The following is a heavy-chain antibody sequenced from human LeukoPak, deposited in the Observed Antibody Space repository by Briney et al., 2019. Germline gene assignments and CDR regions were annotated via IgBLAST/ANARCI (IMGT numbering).Heavy chain of an antibody. J-gene: IGHJ6*02. D-gene: IGHD6-13*01. CDR3: ARGGQQMSDAMDV. V-gene: IGHV3-30-3*01. CDR1: GFTFTDYI. Sequence: GGSLRLSCVASGFTFTDYIMHWVRQAPGKGLEWVTVISYGGTIEYYADSVKGRFTISKDNSKNRLYLQMNSLRTEDTAVYFCARGGQQMSDAMDVWGQGTTVTVSS. CDR2: ISYGGTIE.